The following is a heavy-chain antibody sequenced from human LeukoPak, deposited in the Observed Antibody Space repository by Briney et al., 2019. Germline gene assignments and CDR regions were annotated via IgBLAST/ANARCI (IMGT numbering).Heavy chain of an antibody. Sequence: ASVKVSCKASGYTFTGYYMHWVRQAPGQGLEWMGWINPNSGGTNYAQKFQGRVTMTRDTSISTAYMELSRLRSDDTAVYYCARDPGASCSSTSCYLDYWGQGTPVTVSS. CDR1: GYTFTGYY. D-gene: IGHD2-2*01. J-gene: IGHJ4*02. CDR3: ARDPGASCSSTSCYLDY. V-gene: IGHV1-2*02. CDR2: INPNSGGT.